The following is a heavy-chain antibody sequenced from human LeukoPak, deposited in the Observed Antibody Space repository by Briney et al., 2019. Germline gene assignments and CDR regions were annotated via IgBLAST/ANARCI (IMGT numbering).Heavy chain of an antibody. CDR2: IYYSGST. V-gene: IGHV4-39*01. CDR1: GDSISSSNYY. Sequence: PSETLSLTCTVSGDSISSSNYYWGWIRQPPGKGLEWIGSIYYSGSTYYNPSLKSRVTISVDTSKNQFSLKLSSVTAADTAVYYCASLTTVVTLFDYWGQGTLVTVSS. D-gene: IGHD4-23*01. CDR3: ASLTTVVTLFDY. J-gene: IGHJ4*02.